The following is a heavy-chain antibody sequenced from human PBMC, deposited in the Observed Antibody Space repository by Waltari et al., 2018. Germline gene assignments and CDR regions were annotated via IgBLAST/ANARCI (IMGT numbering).Heavy chain of an antibody. CDR2: LNHSGST. CDR1: GGSFSGYY. D-gene: IGHD3-10*01. Sequence: QVQLQQWGAGLLKPSETLSLTCAVSGGSFSGYYWSWIRQPPGKGLEWIGALNHSGSTNDNPSLKRRGTISTDTSNKQFSLKLSSVTAADTAVYYCARVATWFGCYYYDMDVWGKGTTVTVSS. CDR3: ARVATWFGCYYYDMDV. V-gene: IGHV4-34*01. J-gene: IGHJ6*03.